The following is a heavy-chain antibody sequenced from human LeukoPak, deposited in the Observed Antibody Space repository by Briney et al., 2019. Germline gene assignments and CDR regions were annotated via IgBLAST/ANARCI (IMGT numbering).Heavy chain of an antibody. D-gene: IGHD2-15*01. CDR1: GYTFTGYY. CDR3: ARDGGSNNWFDP. J-gene: IGHJ5*02. V-gene: IGHV1-2*02. CDR2: INPNSGAT. Sequence: ASVKVSCKASGYTFTGYYMHWVRQAPGQGLEWMGWINPNSGATNYAQKFQGRVTMTSDTSINTAYMDLSRLTSDDTAVYYCARDGGSNNWFDPWGQGTLVTVSS.